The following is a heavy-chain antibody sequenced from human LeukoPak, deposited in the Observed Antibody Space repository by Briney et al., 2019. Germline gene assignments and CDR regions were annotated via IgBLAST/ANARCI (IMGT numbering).Heavy chain of an antibody. V-gene: IGHV1-46*01. CDR2: INPSGGST. CDR1: GYTFTSYY. D-gene: IGHD3-16*02. Sequence: ASVKVSCKASGYTFTSYYMHWVRQVPGQGLEWMGIINPSGGSTSYAQKFQGRVTMTRDTSTSTVYMELSSLRSEDTAVYYCARVRREIDYVWGSYRRSPFDYWGQGTLVTVSS. J-gene: IGHJ4*02. CDR3: ARVRREIDYVWGSYRRSPFDY.